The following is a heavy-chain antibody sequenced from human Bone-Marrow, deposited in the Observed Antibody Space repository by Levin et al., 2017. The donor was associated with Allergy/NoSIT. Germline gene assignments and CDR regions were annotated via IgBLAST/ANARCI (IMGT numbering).Heavy chain of an antibody. V-gene: IGHV3-7*03. J-gene: IGHJ5*02. CDR2: IKQDGSEK. D-gene: IGHD3-10*01. CDR3: ARSLTDYYGVGAALDL. CDR1: GFAFSSNW. Sequence: GGSLRLSCTASGFAFSSNWMSWVRQAPGKGLEWVANIKQDGSEKVYVDSVKGRFTISRDMNSLYLQMNSLRAEDTALYYCARSLTDYYGVGAALDLWGQGILVTVSS.